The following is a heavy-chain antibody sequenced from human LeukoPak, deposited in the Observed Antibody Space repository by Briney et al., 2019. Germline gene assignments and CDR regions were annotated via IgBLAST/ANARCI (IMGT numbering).Heavy chain of an antibody. CDR3: AKALFGGNTC. CDR1: GFTFSSYA. J-gene: IGHJ4*02. D-gene: IGHD2-15*01. Sequence: GGSLRLSCAASGFTFSSYAMSWVRQAPGKGLEWVSAISGSGGSTYYADSVKGRFTISRENSKNTLYLQMDSLRAEDTAVYYCAKALFGGNTCWGQGTLVTVSS. V-gene: IGHV3-23*01. CDR2: ISGSGGST.